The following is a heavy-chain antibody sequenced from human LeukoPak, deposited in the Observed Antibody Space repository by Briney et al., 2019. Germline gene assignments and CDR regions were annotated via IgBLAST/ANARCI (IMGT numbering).Heavy chain of an antibody. D-gene: IGHD1-26*01. CDR1: GGTFSSYA. CDR2: ISAYNGNT. CDR3: ARRRHSASGSGNFDY. V-gene: IGHV1-18*01. Sequence: GASVKVSCKASGGTFSSYAISWVRQAPGQGLEWMGWISAYNGNTNYAQKLQGRVTMTTDTSTSTAYMELRSLRSDDTAVYYCARRRHSASGSGNFDYWGQGTLVTVSS. J-gene: IGHJ4*02.